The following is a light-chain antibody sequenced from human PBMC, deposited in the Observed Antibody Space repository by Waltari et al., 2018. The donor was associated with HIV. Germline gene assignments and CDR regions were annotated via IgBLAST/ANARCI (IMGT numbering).Light chain of an antibody. CDR1: SSNIGSNY. J-gene: IGLJ2*01. CDR3: VAWDDTLSGPV. CDR2: RNG. Sequence: QSLLTQSPSASGTPGQRVTISCSGSSSNIGSNYVYWYQHLPGTAPKLLIYRNGQRPSGVPDRFSASKSGTSASLDISGLRSEDETDYYCVAWDDTLSGPVFGGGTKLTVL. V-gene: IGLV1-47*01.